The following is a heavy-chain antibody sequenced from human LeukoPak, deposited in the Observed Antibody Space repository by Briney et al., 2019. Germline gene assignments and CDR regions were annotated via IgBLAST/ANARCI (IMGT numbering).Heavy chain of an antibody. V-gene: IGHV1-46*01. CDR1: GYTFSSYF. Sequence: GASVKVSCTASGYTFSSYFMHWVRQAPGRGIEWMGIINPTGGSTTYAQRFQGRVTMTRDTSTSTVYMELSSLRSDDTAVYYCARTAARRFDYWGQGTLVTVSS. D-gene: IGHD6-6*01. CDR3: ARTAARRFDY. J-gene: IGHJ4*02. CDR2: INPTGGST.